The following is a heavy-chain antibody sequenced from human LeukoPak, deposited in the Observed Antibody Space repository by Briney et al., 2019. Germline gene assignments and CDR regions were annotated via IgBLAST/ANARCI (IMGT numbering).Heavy chain of an antibody. J-gene: IGHJ3*02. Sequence: GGSLRLSCAASGFTFSSYSMNWVRQAPGKGLEWVSSISSSSSYIYYADSVKGRFTISRDNAKNSLYLQMNSLRAEDTAVYYCARDRLRQQLEDDAFDIWGQGTMVTVSS. CDR1: GFTFSSYS. V-gene: IGHV3-21*01. CDR2: ISSSSSYI. CDR3: ARDRLRQQLEDDAFDI. D-gene: IGHD6-13*01.